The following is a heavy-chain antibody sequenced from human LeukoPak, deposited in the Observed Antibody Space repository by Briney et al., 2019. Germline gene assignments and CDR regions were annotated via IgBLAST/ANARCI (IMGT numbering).Heavy chain of an antibody. Sequence: EASVKVSCKASGYTFTSYGINWVRQATGQGLEWMGWMNPNSGNTGYAQKFQGRVTMTRNTSISTAYMELSSLRSEDTAVYYCARRGSFDDAFDIWGQGTMVTVSS. V-gene: IGHV1-8*01. CDR3: ARRGSFDDAFDI. D-gene: IGHD1-26*01. J-gene: IGHJ3*02. CDR2: MNPNSGNT. CDR1: GYTFTSYG.